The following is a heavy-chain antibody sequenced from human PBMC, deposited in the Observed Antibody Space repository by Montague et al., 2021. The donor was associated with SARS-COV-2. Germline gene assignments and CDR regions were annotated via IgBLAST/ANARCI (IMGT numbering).Heavy chain of an antibody. CDR2: ISWNSGSI. CDR1: GFTFGDYA. Sequence: SLRLSCPASGFTFGDYAMHWVRQAPGKGLEWVSGISWNSGSIGYADSVKSRFTISRDNAKNSLYLQMNSLRAEDTALYYCAKDSGSYDGFATYYFDYWGQGTLVTVSS. D-gene: IGHD1-26*01. V-gene: IGHV3-9*01. CDR3: AKDSGSYDGFATYYFDY. J-gene: IGHJ4*02.